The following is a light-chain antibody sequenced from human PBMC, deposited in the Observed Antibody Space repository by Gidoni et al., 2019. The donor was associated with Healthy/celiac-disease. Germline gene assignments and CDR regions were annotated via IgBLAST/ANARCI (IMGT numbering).Light chain of an antibody. J-gene: IGKJ2*01. CDR2: AAS. CDR1: QSISSY. Sequence: DIQMTQSPSSLSASVGDRVTITCRASQSISSYLNWYQQKPGEAPKLLIYAASSLQSGVPSRFSGSGSGTDFTLTISSLQPEDFATYYCQQSYSTPQMYTFGQGTKLEIK. CDR3: QQSYSTPQMYT. V-gene: IGKV1-39*01.